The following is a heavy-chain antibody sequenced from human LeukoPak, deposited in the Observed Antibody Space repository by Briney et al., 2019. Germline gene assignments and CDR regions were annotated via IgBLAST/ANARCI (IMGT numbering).Heavy chain of an antibody. D-gene: IGHD5-18*01. CDR2: IHPADSTA. V-gene: IGHV5-51*01. Sequence: GESLKISCKASGYSFTTYWIGWVRQMPGKGLEWMGIIHPADSTAHYSPSFQGQVIISADKSISTAYLQWSSLKASDTAMYYCARRRYSYGYVFDYWGQGTLVTVSS. CDR1: GYSFTTYW. J-gene: IGHJ4*02. CDR3: ARRRYSYGYVFDY.